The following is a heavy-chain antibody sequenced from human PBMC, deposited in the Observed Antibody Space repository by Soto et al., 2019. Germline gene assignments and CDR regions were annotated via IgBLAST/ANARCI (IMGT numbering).Heavy chain of an antibody. D-gene: IGHD3-3*01. CDR1: GFTFSGSA. V-gene: IGHV3-73*01. J-gene: IGHJ6*03. CDR3: TRAAEPSLLEWLQNYYYYMDV. Sequence: PGGSLRLSCAASGFTFSGSAMHWVRQASGKGLEWVGRIRSKANSYATAYAASVKGRFTISRDDSKNTAYLQMNSLKTEDTAVYYCTRAAEPSLLEWLQNYYYYMDVWGKGTTVTVS. CDR2: IRSKANSYAT.